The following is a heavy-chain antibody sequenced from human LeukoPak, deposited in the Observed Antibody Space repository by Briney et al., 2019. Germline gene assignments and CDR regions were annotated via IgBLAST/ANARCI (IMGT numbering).Heavy chain of an antibody. D-gene: IGHD5-24*01. CDR3: ARGNVEMATIIAFDI. J-gene: IGHJ3*02. Sequence: GASVKVSCKASGYTFTGYYMHWVRQAPGQGVEWMGWINPDSGGTNYAQKFQGRVTVTRDTSVSTAYMELNRLRSDDTAVYYCARGNVEMATIIAFDIWGQGTMVTVSS. CDR2: INPDSGGT. V-gene: IGHV1-2*02. CDR1: GYTFTGYY.